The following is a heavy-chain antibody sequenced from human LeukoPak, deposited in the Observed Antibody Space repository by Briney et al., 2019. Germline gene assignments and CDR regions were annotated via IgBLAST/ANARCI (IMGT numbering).Heavy chain of an antibody. J-gene: IGHJ4*02. CDR1: GGSISSYY. CDR3: ARGSSDWLFDY. D-gene: IGHD6-19*01. V-gene: IGHV4-59*01. Sequence: SETLSLTCTVSGGSISSYYWSWIRRPPGKGLEWIGNIYYSGSTNYNPSLKSRVTISVGTSKNQFSLKLNSVTAADTAVYFCARGSSDWLFDYWGQGTLVTVSS. CDR2: IYYSGST.